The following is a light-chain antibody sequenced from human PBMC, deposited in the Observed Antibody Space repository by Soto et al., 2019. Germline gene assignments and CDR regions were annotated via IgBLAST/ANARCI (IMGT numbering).Light chain of an antibody. CDR1: QSVSSNY. CDR2: GAS. J-gene: IGKJ5*01. CDR3: QQYGSSPIT. Sequence: EIVLTQSPGTLSLSPGERATLSCRASQSVSSNYLAWYQQKPGQAPRLLIYGASSRATGIPDRFSGSGSGTDFTLTISRLEPEDFAMYYCQQYGSSPITFGQGTQVEIK. V-gene: IGKV3-20*01.